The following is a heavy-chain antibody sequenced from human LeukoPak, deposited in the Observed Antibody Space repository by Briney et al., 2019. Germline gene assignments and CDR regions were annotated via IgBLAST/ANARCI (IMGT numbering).Heavy chain of an antibody. D-gene: IGHD3-22*01. CDR2: IWYDGSNK. Sequence: GGSLRLSCAASGFTFSSYGMHWVRQAPGKGLEWVAVIWYDGSNKYYADSVKGRFTISRDNSKNTLHLQMNSLRAEDTAVYYCARDSLTMTHSVAFDIWGQGTMVTVSS. CDR3: ARDSLTMTHSVAFDI. V-gene: IGHV3-33*08. J-gene: IGHJ3*02. CDR1: GFTFSSYG.